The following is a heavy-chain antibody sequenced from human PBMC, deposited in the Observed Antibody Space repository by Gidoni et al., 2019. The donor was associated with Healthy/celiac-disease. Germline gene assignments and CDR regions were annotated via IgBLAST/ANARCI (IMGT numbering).Heavy chain of an antibody. CDR1: GFTFSSYA. J-gene: IGHJ5*02. V-gene: IGHV3-23*01. D-gene: IGHD6-13*01. CDR3: AKAAAAGDNWFDP. CDR2: ISGSGGST. Sequence: EVQLLESGGGLVQPGGSLRLSCAASGFTFSSYAMSWVRQAPGKGLEGVSAISGSGGSTYYADDVKGRFTSSRDNAKNTLYLQMNSLRAEDTAVYYCAKAAAAGDNWFDPWGQGTLVTVSS.